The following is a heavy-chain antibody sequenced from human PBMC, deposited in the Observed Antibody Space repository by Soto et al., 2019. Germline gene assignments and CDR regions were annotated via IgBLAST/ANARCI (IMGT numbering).Heavy chain of an antibody. Sequence: EVPLVESGGGLVKPGGSLRLSCAASGFTFSSYSMNWVRQAPGKGLEWVSSISRSSSYIYYADSVKGRFTISRDNAKNSLYLQMNSLRAEDTAVYYCARDLHDYVSFRFDPWGQGTLVTVSS. CDR1: GFTFSSYS. CDR2: ISRSSSYI. V-gene: IGHV3-21*01. J-gene: IGHJ5*02. D-gene: IGHD3-16*01. CDR3: ARDLHDYVSFRFDP.